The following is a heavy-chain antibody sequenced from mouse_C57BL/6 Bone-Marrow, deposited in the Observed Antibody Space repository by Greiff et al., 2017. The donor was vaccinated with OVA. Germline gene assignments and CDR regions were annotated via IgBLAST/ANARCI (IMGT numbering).Heavy chain of an antibody. V-gene: IGHV1-82*01. J-gene: IGHJ2*01. CDR1: GYAFSSSW. Sequence: QVQLQQSGPELVKPGASVKISCKASGYAFSSSWMNWVKQRPGKGLEWIGRIYPGDGDTNYNGKFKGKATLTADKSSSTAYMQLSSLTSEDSAVYFCASYDYYYWGQGTTLTVSS. CDR3: ASYDYYY. D-gene: IGHD2-4*01. CDR2: IYPGDGDT.